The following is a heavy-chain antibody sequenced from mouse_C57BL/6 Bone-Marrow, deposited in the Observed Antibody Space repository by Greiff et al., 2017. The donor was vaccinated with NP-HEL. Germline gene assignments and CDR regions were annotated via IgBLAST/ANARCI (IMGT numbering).Heavy chain of an antibody. CDR1: GYAFSSSW. CDR3: ASGGSTLYYFDY. CDR2: IYPGDGDT. D-gene: IGHD1-1*01. Sequence: LVESGPELVKPGASVKISCKASGYAFSSSWMNWVKQRPGKGLEWIGRIYPGDGDTNYNGKFKGKATLTADKSSSTAYMQLSSLTSEDSAVYFCASGGSTLYYFDYWGQGTTLTVSA. J-gene: IGHJ2*01. V-gene: IGHV1-82*01.